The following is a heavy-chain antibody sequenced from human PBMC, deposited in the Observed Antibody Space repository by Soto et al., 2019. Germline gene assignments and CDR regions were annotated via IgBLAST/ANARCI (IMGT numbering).Heavy chain of an antibody. CDR1: GFTFSSYW. V-gene: IGHV3-7*01. CDR3: ARGDTPMITGMDSFDI. CDR2: IKRDGTEK. J-gene: IGHJ3*02. D-gene: IGHD5-18*01. Sequence: HPGGSLRLSCAASGFTFSSYWMSWVRQAPGKGLEWVANIKRDGTEKNYVDSVKGRFTISRDNARKSLYLQMDSLRAEDTAAYFCARGDTPMITGMDSFDIWGQGTMVTVSS.